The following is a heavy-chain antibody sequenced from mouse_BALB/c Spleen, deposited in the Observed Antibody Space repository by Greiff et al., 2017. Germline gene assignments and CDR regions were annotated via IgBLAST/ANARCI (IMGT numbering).Heavy chain of an antibody. V-gene: IGHV5-17*02. J-gene: IGHJ3*01. CDR2: ISSGSSTI. D-gene: IGHD1-1*01. CDR3: ARSGGSSSWFAY. CDR1: GFTFSSFG. Sequence: EVKVEESGGGLVQPGGSRKLSCAASGFTFSSFGMHWVRQAPEKGLEWVAYISSGSSTIYYADTVKGRFTISRDNPKNTLFLQMTSLRSEDTAMYYCARSGGSSSWFAYWGQGTLVTVSA.